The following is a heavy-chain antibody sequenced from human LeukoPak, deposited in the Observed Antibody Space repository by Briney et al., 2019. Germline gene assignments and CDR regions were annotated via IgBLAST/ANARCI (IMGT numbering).Heavy chain of an antibody. CDR1: GFTVSTNY. CDR2: IYSGGNT. V-gene: IGHV3-53*01. J-gene: IGHJ4*02. D-gene: IGHD1-26*01. CDR3: ARDRRGSGNYYQGHYFDY. Sequence: GGSLRLSCAASGFTVSTNYMSWVRQAPGKVLEWVSVIYSGGNTYYADSVKGRFTISRDNSKNTVYLEMNSLRAEDTAVYYCARDRRGSGNYYQGHYFDYWGQGTLVKVSS.